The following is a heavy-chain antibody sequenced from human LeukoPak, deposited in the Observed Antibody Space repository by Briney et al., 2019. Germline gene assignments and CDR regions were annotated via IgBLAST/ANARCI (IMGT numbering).Heavy chain of an antibody. CDR3: ARGMAPPFWRPMGCFDY. CDR2: ISYDGSNK. J-gene: IGHJ4*02. Sequence: PGRSLRLSCAASGFTFSSYAMHWVRQAPGKGLEWVAVISYDGSNKYYADSVKGRFTISRDNSKNTLYLQMNSLRAEDTAVYYCARGMAPPFWRPMGCFDYWGQGTLVTVSS. CDR1: GFTFSSYA. D-gene: IGHD3-3*01. V-gene: IGHV3-30-3*01.